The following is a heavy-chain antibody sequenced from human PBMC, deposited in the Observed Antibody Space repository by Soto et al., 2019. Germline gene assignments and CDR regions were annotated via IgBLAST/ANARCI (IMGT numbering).Heavy chain of an antibody. CDR1: GGSISSYY. J-gene: IGHJ5*02. V-gene: IGHV4-59*01. CDR2: IYYSGST. Sequence: PSETLSLTCTVSGGSISSYYWSWIRQPPGKGLEWIGYIYYSGSTNYNPSLKSRVTISVDTSKNQFSLKLSSVTAADTAVYYCARDRASSSWSWFDPWGQGTLVTVS. D-gene: IGHD6-13*01. CDR3: ARDRASSSWSWFDP.